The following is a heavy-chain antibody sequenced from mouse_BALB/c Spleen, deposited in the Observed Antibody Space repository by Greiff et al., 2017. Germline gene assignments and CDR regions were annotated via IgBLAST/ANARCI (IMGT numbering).Heavy chain of an antibody. CDR3: AREEYYGSSLAWFAY. Sequence: EVKLMESGPDLVKPGASVKISCKASGYSFTGYYMHWVKQSHGKSLEWIGRVNPNNGGTSYNQKFKGKAILTVDKSSSTAYMELRSLTSEDSAVYYCAREEYYGSSLAWFAYWGQGTLVTVSA. V-gene: IGHV1-26*01. D-gene: IGHD1-1*01. CDR2: VNPNNGGT. J-gene: IGHJ3*01. CDR1: GYSFTGYY.